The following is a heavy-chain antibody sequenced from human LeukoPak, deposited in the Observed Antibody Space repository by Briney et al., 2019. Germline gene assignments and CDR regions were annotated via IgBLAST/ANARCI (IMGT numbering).Heavy chain of an antibody. CDR2: IIPIFGTA. J-gene: IGHJ5*02. Sequence: SVKVSCKASGDSFSSYVITWVRQAPGQGLEWMGGIIPIFGTANYAQKFQGRVTITADKSTSTAYMELSSLRSEDTAVYYCARVARKTNYYDSSGYYGVFLPWGQGTLVTVSS. CDR3: ARVARKTNYYDSSGYYGVFLP. D-gene: IGHD3-22*01. V-gene: IGHV1-69*06. CDR1: GDSFSSYV.